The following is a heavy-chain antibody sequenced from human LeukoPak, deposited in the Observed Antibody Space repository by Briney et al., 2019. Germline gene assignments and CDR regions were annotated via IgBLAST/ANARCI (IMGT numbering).Heavy chain of an antibody. D-gene: IGHD5-24*01. V-gene: IGHV3-7*01. CDR1: GFTFSSYW. J-gene: IGHJ4*02. CDR2: IRMDGGEQ. Sequence: AGGSLRLSCAASGFTFSSYWMTWVRQTPGKGPEWVANIRMDGGEQYYMDSVEGRFTISRDNAKNSLYLQMYSLRPEDTAVYYCARDKGYNSAYWGRGTLVTVSS. CDR3: ARDKGYNSAY.